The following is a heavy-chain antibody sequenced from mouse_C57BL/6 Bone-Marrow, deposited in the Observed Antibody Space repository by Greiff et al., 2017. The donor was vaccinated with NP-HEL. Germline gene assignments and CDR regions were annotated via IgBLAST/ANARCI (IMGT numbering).Heavy chain of an antibody. CDR1: GYTFTSYW. D-gene: IGHD2-2*01. J-gene: IGHJ2*01. CDR2: IDPSDSYT. CDR3: ALLWLRRGGYYFDY. Sequence: QVQLQQPGAELVMPGASVKLSCKASGYTFTSYWMHWVKQRPGQGLEWLGEIDPSDSYTNYNQKFKGKSTLTVDKSSSTAYMQLSSLTSEDSAVYYCALLWLRRGGYYFDYWGQGTTLTVSS. V-gene: IGHV1-69*01.